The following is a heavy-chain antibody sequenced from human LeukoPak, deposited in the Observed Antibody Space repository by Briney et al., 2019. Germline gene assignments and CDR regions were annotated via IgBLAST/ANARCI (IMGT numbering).Heavy chain of an antibody. V-gene: IGHV4-39*01. CDR2: IYYRGST. D-gene: IGHD3-10*01. J-gene: IGHJ4*02. Sequence: SETLSLTCTVSDGSISSSSYYWGWIRQPPGKGLEWIGSIYYRGSTYYNPSLKSRVTMSVDTSKNQFSLKLSSATAADTAVYYCARQYYYGSGSSPSLYFDYWGQGTLVTVSS. CDR3: ARQYYYGSGSSPSLYFDY. CDR1: DGSISSSSYY.